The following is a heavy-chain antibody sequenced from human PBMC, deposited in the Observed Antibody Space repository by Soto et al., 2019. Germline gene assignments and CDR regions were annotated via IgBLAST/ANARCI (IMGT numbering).Heavy chain of an antibody. CDR3: ARVDCSGGSCYLAY. J-gene: IGHJ4*02. D-gene: IGHD2-15*01. V-gene: IGHV3-64*02. CDR2: ISSNGVST. CDR1: GFIFSIYG. Sequence: HPGGSLRLSCAASGFIFSIYGMHWVRQAPGKGLEYVSAISSNGVSTYYADSVKGRFTISRDNSKNTLYLQMGSLRAEDMAVYYCARVDCSGGSCYLAYWGQGTLVTVSS.